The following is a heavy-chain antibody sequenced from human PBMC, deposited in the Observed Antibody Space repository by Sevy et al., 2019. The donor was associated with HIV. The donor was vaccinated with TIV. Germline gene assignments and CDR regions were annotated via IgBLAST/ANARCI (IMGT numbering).Heavy chain of an antibody. V-gene: IGHV4-59*08. CDR2: IYYNGHI. CDR3: AGENASRRGYS. J-gene: IGHJ4*02. D-gene: IGHD3-3*02. CDR1: GGSITSLY. Sequence: SETLSLTCTVSGGSITSLYWNWIRQPPGKGLEWIANIYYNGHINYNPSLKSRVTLSLDMSKNQFSLRLSSVTAADTAMYYCAGENASRRGYSWGQGTLVTVSS.